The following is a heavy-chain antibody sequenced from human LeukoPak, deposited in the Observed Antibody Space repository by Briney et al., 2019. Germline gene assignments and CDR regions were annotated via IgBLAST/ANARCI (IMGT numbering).Heavy chain of an antibody. CDR3: AKVSGRIQIWPQPFGDGMDV. CDR1: GFSLSRNA. Sequence: GGSLRLSCAVSGFSLSRNAMTWVRQAPGKGLQWISSISISGDATDYEDSVKGRFTISRDNSKNMLYLQMNSLRAEDTAVYYCAKVSGRIQIWPQPFGDGMDVWGQGTTVTVSS. CDR2: ISISGDAT. D-gene: IGHD5-18*01. J-gene: IGHJ6*02. V-gene: IGHV3-23*01.